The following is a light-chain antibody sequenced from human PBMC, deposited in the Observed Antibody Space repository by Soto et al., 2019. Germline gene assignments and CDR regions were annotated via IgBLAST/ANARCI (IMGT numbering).Light chain of an antibody. CDR1: QGISSY. V-gene: IGKV1-9*01. Sequence: DIQLTQSPSFLSASVRDRVTITCRASQGISSYLAWYQQKPGKAPKLLIYAASTLQSGVPSRFSGSGSGTEFTLTISSLQPEDFATYYCQQHNSYPLTFGGGTKVEIK. CDR3: QQHNSYPLT. J-gene: IGKJ4*01. CDR2: AAS.